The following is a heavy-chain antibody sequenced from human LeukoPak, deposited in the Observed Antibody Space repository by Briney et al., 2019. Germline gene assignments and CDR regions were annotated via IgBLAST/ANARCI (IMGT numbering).Heavy chain of an antibody. D-gene: IGHD1-7*01. CDR1: GGSFSGYY. V-gene: IGHV4-59*10. J-gene: IGHJ4*02. CDR3: ARGGELLNY. Sequence: SETLSLTCAVYGGSFSGYYWSWVRQPAGKGLEWIGRIYTSGSTSYSPSLKSRVTISLDTSKNQFSLRLSSVTAADTAVYYCARGGELLNYLGQGTLVTVSS. CDR2: IYTSGST.